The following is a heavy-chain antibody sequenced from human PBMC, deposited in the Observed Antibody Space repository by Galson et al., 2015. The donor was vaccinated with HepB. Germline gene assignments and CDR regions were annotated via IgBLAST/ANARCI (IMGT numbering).Heavy chain of an antibody. V-gene: IGHV3-30*18. D-gene: IGHD1-7*01. CDR2: ISYDTNNK. CDR3: ANLPGITGTMTLWPFDI. J-gene: IGHJ3*02. Sequence: SLRLSCAASGFTFSGYGMHWVRQAPGKGLEWVAFISYDTNNKYYADSVKGRFTISRDNSKNTLYLQMNSLRAEDTAVYYCANLPGITGTMTLWPFDIWGQGTMVTVSS. CDR1: GFTFSGYG.